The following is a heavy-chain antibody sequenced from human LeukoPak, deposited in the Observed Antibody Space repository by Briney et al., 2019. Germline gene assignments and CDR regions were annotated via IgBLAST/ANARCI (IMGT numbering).Heavy chain of an antibody. J-gene: IGHJ4*02. D-gene: IGHD6-6*01. CDR3: AMEYIY. CDR2: ISYDGSNK. Sequence: SGGSLRLSCAASGFTFSSYGMHWVRQALGKGLEWVAVISYDGSNKYYADSVKGRFTISRDNSKNTLYLQMNSLRAEDTAVYYCAMEYIYWGQGTLVTVSS. V-gene: IGHV3-30*03. CDR1: GFTFSSYG.